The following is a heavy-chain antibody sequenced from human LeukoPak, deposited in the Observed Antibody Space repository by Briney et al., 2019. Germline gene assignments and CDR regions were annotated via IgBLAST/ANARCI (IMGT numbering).Heavy chain of an antibody. CDR1: GSSSSSSNW. D-gene: IGHD2-2*03. V-gene: IGHV4-28*01. CDR2: IYYSGRA. CDR3: ARYLLGSAVAEP. J-gene: IGHJ4*02. Sequence: ADTLSLTCAVSGSSSSSSNWWGWIRPPPGKGLEWFVYIYYSGRAYYNPSLPSRATMSVNASQNQFSLMLSFVTAVATAVYFWARYLLGSAVAEPWGQGIRVRVS.